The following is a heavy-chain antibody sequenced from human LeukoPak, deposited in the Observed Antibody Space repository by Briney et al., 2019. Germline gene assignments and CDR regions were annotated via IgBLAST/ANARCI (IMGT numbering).Heavy chain of an antibody. V-gene: IGHV4-34*01. J-gene: IGHJ6*04. D-gene: IGHD2-2*01. CDR2: INHSGST. Sequence: PSETLSLTCAVYGGSFSGYYWSWIRQPPGKGLEWIGEINHSGSTNYNLSLKSRVTIPVDTSKNQFSLKLSSVTAADTAVYYCARGQYIVVVPAAYYYYGMDVWGKGTTVTVSS. CDR1: GGSFSGYY. CDR3: ARGQYIVVVPAAYYYYGMDV.